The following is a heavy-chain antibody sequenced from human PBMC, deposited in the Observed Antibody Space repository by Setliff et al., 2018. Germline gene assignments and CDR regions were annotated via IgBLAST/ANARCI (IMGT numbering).Heavy chain of an antibody. CDR2: TNWDGRST. Sequence: LRLSCAASGFNFKGHGMNWVRQAPGKGLEWVSTTNWDGRSTGYTDSVKGRFTISRDNAKNSLYLQMNSLRAEDTAVYYCARRGMSSSWFQGYFDYWGQGTLVTVSS. D-gene: IGHD6-13*01. J-gene: IGHJ4*02. V-gene: IGHV3-20*04. CDR3: ARRGMSSSWFQGYFDY. CDR1: GFNFKGHG.